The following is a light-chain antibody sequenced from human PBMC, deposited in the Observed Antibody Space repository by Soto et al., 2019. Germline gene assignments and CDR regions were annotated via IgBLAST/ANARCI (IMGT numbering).Light chain of an antibody. Sequence: DIQMTQSPSTLSASVGDRVTINCRASQSISSWLAWYQQKPGKAPKLLIYDASSLESGVPSRFSGSGSGTEFTLTISSLQPDEFATDYCQQYNSYWYTFGQGTKLEIK. J-gene: IGKJ2*01. CDR1: QSISSW. CDR3: QQYNSYWYT. CDR2: DAS. V-gene: IGKV1-5*01.